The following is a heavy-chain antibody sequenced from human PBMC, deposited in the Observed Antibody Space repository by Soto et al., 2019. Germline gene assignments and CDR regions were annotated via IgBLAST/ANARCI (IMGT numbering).Heavy chain of an antibody. CDR1: VFTFSDYY. CDR2: ISSSSSYT. V-gene: IGHV3-11*06. CDR3: ARAKDYYDSSGLGGFDY. Sequence: GGSLRLSCASSVFTFSDYYMSWIRHSPGKGLEWVSYISSSSSYTNYADSVKGRFTISRDNAKNSLYLQMNSLRAEDTAVYYCARAKDYYDSSGLGGFDYWGQGTLVTVSS. J-gene: IGHJ4*02. D-gene: IGHD3-22*01.